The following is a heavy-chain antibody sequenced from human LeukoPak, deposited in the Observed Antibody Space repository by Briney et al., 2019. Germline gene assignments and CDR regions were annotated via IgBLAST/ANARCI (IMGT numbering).Heavy chain of an antibody. CDR3: ATEGIAVAGTPY. Sequence: ASVTVSFTVSGYTLTELSMHWVRQAPGKGLEWMGGFDPEDGETIYAQKFQGRVTMTEDTSTDTAYMELSSLRSEDTAVYYCATEGIAVAGTPYWGQGTLVTVSS. CDR1: GYTLTELS. V-gene: IGHV1-24*01. D-gene: IGHD6-19*01. CDR2: FDPEDGET. J-gene: IGHJ4*02.